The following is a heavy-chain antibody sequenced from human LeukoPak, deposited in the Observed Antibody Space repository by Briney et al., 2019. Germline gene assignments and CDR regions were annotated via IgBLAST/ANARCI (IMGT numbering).Heavy chain of an antibody. CDR3: AREGFLGSGSYPDY. CDR1: GGSISSGDYY. CDR2: IYYSGST. D-gene: IGHD3-10*01. J-gene: IGHJ4*02. V-gene: IGHV4-30-4*01. Sequence: SQTLSLTCTVSGGSISSGDYYWSWIRQPPGKGLEWIGYIYYSGSTYYNPSLKSRVTISVDTSKNQFSLKLSSVTAADTAVYYCAREGFLGSGSYPDYWGQGTLVTVSS.